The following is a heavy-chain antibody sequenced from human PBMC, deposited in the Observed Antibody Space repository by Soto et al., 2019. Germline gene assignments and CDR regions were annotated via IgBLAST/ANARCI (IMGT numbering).Heavy chain of an antibody. D-gene: IGHD3-3*01. V-gene: IGHV1-2*02. CDR3: ARGTPYYDFWSGYAFDH. CDR2: VNPDSGAT. CDR1: GYTLKGYY. J-gene: IGHJ4*02. Sequence: ASVKVSCKASGYTLKGYYMHWVRQAPGQGLEWMGWVNPDSGATNYTQKFQDRVTMTRDTSITTAYMELSRLTSDDTAVYYCARGTPYYDFWSGYAFDHWRQGTLVTVSS.